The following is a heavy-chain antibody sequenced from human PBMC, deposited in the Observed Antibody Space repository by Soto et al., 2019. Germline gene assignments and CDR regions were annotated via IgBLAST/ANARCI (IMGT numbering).Heavy chain of an antibody. Sequence: SVKVSCKASGGTFSSYAISWVRQAPGQGLEWMGGIIPIFGTANYAQKFQGRVTITADESTSTAYMKLSSLRSEDTAVYYCARDSGDYGDPYYYYYGMDVWGQGTTVTVSS. J-gene: IGHJ6*02. D-gene: IGHD4-17*01. CDR3: ARDSGDYGDPYYYYYGMDV. V-gene: IGHV1-69*13. CDR1: GGTFSSYA. CDR2: IIPIFGTA.